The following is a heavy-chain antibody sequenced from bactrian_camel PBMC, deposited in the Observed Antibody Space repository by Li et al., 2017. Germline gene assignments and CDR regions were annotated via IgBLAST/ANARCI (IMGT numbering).Heavy chain of an antibody. Sequence: VQLVESGGGSAQAGGSLRLSCVASGYSPYCMGWFRRAPGKGREGVATIDSDGSTSYADVVKGRFTISKGNARNTLYLQMNSLKPEDTAMYYCAASGEWACNLRGYAYKYWGQGTQVTVS. CDR2: IDSDGST. D-gene: IGHD2*01. CDR3: AASGEWACNLRGYAYKY. V-gene: IGHV3S26*01. CDR1: GYSPYC. J-gene: IGHJ4*01.